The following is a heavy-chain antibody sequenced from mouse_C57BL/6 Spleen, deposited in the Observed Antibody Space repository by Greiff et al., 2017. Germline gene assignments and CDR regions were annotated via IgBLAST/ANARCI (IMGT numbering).Heavy chain of an antibody. D-gene: IGHD1-1*01. J-gene: IGHJ3*01. V-gene: IGHV1-81*01. CDR2: IFPSSGYT. CDR3: AFDSGYEGFAY. CDR1: GYTFTSYG. Sequence: VQLMESGAELARPGASVKLSCKASGYTFTSYGITWVQQSTGQGLEWIGEIFPSSGYTYYNEKFKGKATLAADKSSSTAYLKLRRLTSEDSAVYYCAFDSGYEGFAYWGQGTTVTVSA.